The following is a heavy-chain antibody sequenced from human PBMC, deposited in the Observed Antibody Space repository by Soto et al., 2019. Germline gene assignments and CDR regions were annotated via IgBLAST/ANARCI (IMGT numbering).Heavy chain of an antibody. V-gene: IGHV3-30-3*01. D-gene: IGHD3-22*01. CDR3: ARDRYDSSGYLSY. CDR2: ISYDGSNK. J-gene: IGHJ4*02. Sequence: PGGSLRLSCAASGFTFSSYAMHWVRQAPGKGLEWVAVISYDGSNKYYADSVKGRFTISRDNSKNTLYLQMNSLRAEDTAVYYCARDRYDSSGYLSYWGQGTLVTVSS. CDR1: GFTFSSYA.